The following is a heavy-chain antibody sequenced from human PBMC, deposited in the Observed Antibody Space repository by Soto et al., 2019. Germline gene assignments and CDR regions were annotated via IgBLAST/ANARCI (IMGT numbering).Heavy chain of an antibody. CDR3: ARVGVDTAMVNCFDP. CDR1: GGSISSGDYY. Sequence: SETLSLTCTVSGGSISSGDYYWSWIRQPPGKGLEWIGYIYYSGSTYYNPSLKSRVTISVDTSKNQFSLKLSSVTAADTAVYYCARVGVDTAMVNCFDPWGQGTLVTVSS. V-gene: IGHV4-30-4*01. CDR2: IYYSGST. J-gene: IGHJ5*02. D-gene: IGHD5-18*01.